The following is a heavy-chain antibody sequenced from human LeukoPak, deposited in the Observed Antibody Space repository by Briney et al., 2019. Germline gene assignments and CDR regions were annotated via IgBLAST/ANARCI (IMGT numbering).Heavy chain of an antibody. Sequence: ASVKVSCKASGYTFTGYYVHWVRQAPGQGLEWMGWINPNSGGTNYAQKFQGRVTMTRDTSISTAYMELSRLRSDDTAVYYCAGERITMIVVAYWNWFDPWGQGTLVTVSS. D-gene: IGHD3-22*01. CDR3: AGERITMIVVAYWNWFDP. J-gene: IGHJ5*02. CDR1: GYTFTGYY. V-gene: IGHV1-2*02. CDR2: INPNSGGT.